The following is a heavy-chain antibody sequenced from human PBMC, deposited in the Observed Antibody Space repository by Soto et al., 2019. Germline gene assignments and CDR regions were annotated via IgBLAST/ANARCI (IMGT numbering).Heavy chain of an antibody. D-gene: IGHD3-22*01. CDR1: GFSFSGSA. V-gene: IGHV3-73*02. J-gene: IGHJ4*02. CDR3: TRFRHTSGYYLDY. Sequence: EVQLVESGGGLVQPGGSLKLSCAASGFSFSGSAMHWFRQASGKGLEWIGRIRSTANNYATSYAASVKGRFTISRDNSKNTAYLQMNSLKTEDTAVYYCTRFRHTSGYYLDYWGQGTLVTVSS. CDR2: IRSTANNYAT.